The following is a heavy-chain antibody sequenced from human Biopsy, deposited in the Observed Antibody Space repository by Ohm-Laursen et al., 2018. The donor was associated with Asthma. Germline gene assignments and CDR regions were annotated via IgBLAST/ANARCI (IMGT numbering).Heavy chain of an antibody. CDR1: GYTFTSYY. J-gene: IGHJ4*02. Sequence: ASVTVSCTASGYTFTSYYMHWVRQAPGQGLEWMGIINPSGGSTSYAQKFQGRVTMTRDTSTSTVYMELSSPRSEDTAVYYCARAGALIVGATMGYWGQGTLVTVSS. V-gene: IGHV1-46*01. D-gene: IGHD1-26*01. CDR3: ARAGALIVGATMGY. CDR2: INPSGGST.